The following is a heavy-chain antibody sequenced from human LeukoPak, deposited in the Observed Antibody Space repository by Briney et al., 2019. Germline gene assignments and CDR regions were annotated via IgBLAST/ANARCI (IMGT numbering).Heavy chain of an antibody. Sequence: SETLPLTCTVSGGSINSYYWSWIRQPPGKGLEWIGYISYSGSTNYSPSLKSRVTISEDTSKNQFYLKLSSVTAADTAVYYCASGGYYGSGAFHIWGQGTMVTVSS. CDR2: ISYSGST. CDR3: ASGGYYGSGAFHI. CDR1: GGSINSYY. V-gene: IGHV4-59*01. J-gene: IGHJ3*02. D-gene: IGHD3-10*01.